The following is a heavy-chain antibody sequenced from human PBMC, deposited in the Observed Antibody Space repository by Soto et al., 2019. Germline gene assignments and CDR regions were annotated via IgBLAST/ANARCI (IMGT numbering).Heavy chain of an antibody. D-gene: IGHD3-10*01. CDR3: AKGVRLWFCELASYYFDY. CDR2: ISGSGGST. Sequence: PGGSLRLSCAASGFTFSSYAMSWVRQAPGKGLEWVSAISGSGGSTYYADSVKGRFTISRDNSKNTLYLQMNSLRAEDTAVYYCAKGVRLWFCELASYYFDYWGQGTLVTVSS. CDR1: GFTFSSYA. V-gene: IGHV3-23*01. J-gene: IGHJ4*02.